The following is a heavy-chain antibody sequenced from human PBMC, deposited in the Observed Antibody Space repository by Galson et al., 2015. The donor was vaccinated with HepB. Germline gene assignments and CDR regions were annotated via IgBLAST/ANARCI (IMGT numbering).Heavy chain of an antibody. CDR2: TYYRSKWYN. J-gene: IGHJ4*02. D-gene: IGHD6-13*01. CDR1: GDSVSSNSAA. V-gene: IGHV6-1*01. CDR3: ARGNSSSWYVGVYFDY. Sequence: CAISGDSVSSNSAAWNWIRQSPSRGLEWLGRTYYRSKWYNDYAVSVKSRITINPDTSKNQLSLQLNSVTPEDTAVYYCARGNSSSWYVGVYFDYWGQGTLVTVSS.